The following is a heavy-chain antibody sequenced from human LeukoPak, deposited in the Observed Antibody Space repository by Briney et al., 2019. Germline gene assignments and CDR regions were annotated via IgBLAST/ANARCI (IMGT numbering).Heavy chain of an antibody. V-gene: IGHV1-3*01. CDR2: INAGNGNT. D-gene: IGHD3-22*01. CDR1: GYTFTSYA. J-gene: IGHJ4*02. Sequence: ASEKVSCKASGYTFTSYAMHWVRQAPGQRLEWMGWINAGNGNTKYSQKFQGRVTMTEDTSTDTAYMELSSLRSEDTAVYYCATANYDSSGYDYWGQGTLVTVSS. CDR3: ATANYDSSGYDY.